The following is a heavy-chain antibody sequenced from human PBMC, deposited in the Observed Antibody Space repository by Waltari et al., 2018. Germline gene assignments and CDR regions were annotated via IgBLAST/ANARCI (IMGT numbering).Heavy chain of an antibody. V-gene: IGHV3-7*03. CDR1: GFPFSNYW. J-gene: IGHJ4*02. CDR3: ARGGFIGYCSTTSCYSGFDD. Sequence: EVQLVEAGGGFVRPGGSLGLSCAAPGFPFSNYWLNWVRQAPGRGLGRVANMKQDGSEEYYVDSVKGRFTISRDNAKNSLDLQMNSLRAEDTAVYYCARGGFIGYCSTTSCYSGFDDWGQGTLVTVSS. CDR2: MKQDGSEE. D-gene: IGHD2-2*01.